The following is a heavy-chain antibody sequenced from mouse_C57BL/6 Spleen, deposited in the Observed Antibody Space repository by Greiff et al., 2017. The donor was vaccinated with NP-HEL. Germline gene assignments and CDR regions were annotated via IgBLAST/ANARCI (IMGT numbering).Heavy chain of an antibody. CDR2: ISDGGSYT. CDR1: GFTFSSYA. J-gene: IGHJ4*01. V-gene: IGHV5-4*03. Sequence: EVKLVESGGGLVKPGGSLKLSCAASGFTFSSYAMSWVRQTPEKRLEWVATISDGGSYTYYPDNVKGRFTISRDNAKNNLYLQMSHLKSEDTAMCYSARVYVSSLYYAMDYWGQGTSVTVSS. CDR3: ARVYVSSLYYAMDY. D-gene: IGHD1-1*01.